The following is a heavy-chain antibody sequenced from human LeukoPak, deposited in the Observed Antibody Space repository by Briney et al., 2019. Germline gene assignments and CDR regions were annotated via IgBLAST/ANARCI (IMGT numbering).Heavy chain of an antibody. J-gene: IGHJ5*02. CDR2: IYTSGST. Sequence: PSETLSLTCTVSGGSISSYYWSWIRQPAGKGLEWIGRIYTSGSTNYNPSLKSRVTMSVDTSKNQFSLKLSSVTAADTAVYYCAREMGYNWSDLGWFDPWGQGTLVTVSS. V-gene: IGHV4-4*07. D-gene: IGHD1-1*01. CDR3: AREMGYNWSDLGWFDP. CDR1: GGSISSYY.